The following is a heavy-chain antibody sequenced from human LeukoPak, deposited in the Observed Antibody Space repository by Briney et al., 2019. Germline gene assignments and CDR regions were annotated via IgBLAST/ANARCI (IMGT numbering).Heavy chain of an antibody. D-gene: IGHD2-2*01. V-gene: IGHV1-8*01. J-gene: IGHJ6*02. Sequence: ASVKVSCKASGYTFTSYDINWVRQATGQGLEWMGWMNPNGGNTGYAQKFQGRVTMTRNTSISTAYMELSSLRSEDTAVYYCARGRYCSSTSCLVPYYYYGMDVWGQGTTVTVSS. CDR2: MNPNGGNT. CDR1: GYTFTSYD. CDR3: ARGRYCSSTSCLVPYYYYGMDV.